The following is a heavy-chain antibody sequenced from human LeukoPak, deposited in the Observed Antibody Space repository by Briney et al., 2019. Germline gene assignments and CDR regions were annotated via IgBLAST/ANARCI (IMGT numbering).Heavy chain of an antibody. CDR1: GFTFSSYS. V-gene: IGHV3-48*04. D-gene: IGHD3-10*01. J-gene: IGHJ3*02. CDR3: ARDILRGGYATPDAFDI. Sequence: GGSLRLSCAASGFTFSSYSMNWVRQAPGKGLEWVSYISSSGSTIYYADSVKGRFTISRDNAKNSLYLQMNSLRAEDTAVYYCARDILRGGYATPDAFDIWGQGTMVTVSS. CDR2: ISSSGSTI.